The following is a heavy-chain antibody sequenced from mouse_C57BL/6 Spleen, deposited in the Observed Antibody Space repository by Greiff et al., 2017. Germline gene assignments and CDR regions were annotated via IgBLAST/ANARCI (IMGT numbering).Heavy chain of an antibody. V-gene: IGHV1-54*01. Sequence: VQLQQSGAELVRPGTSVKVSCKASGYAFTNYLIEWVKQRPGQGLEWIGVINPGSGGTNYSEKFQGKATLTADKSSSTSYMQLSSLTSEDSAVDCCARGDYDHDYAMDYWGQGTSVTVSS. CDR1: GYAFTNYL. CDR2: INPGSGGT. J-gene: IGHJ4*01. D-gene: IGHD2-4*01. CDR3: ARGDYDHDYAMDY.